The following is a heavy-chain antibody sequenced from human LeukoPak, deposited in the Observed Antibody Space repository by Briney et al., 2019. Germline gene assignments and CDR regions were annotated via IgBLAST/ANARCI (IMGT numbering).Heavy chain of an antibody. Sequence: SETLSLTCTVSGGSISSYYWSWIRQPPGKGLEWIGYIYYSGSTNYNPSLKSRVSISVDTSKNQFSLKLNSVTAADTAVYYCAGDWAGSGYYHGFDIWGQGTKVTVS. D-gene: IGHD3-22*01. J-gene: IGHJ3*02. CDR3: AGDWAGSGYYHGFDI. CDR2: IYYSGST. V-gene: IGHV4-59*12. CDR1: GGSISSYY.